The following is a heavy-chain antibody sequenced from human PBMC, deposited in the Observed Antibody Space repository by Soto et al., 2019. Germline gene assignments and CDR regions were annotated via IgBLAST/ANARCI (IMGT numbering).Heavy chain of an antibody. Sequence: GGSLRLSCAASGFTFSSYWMSWVRQAPGKGLEWVANIKQDGSEKYYVDSVKGRFTISRDNAKNSLYLQMNSLRAEDTAVYYCHVLRYFDWTPWVDWFDPWGQGTLVTVSS. CDR2: IKQDGSEK. V-gene: IGHV3-7*01. CDR1: GFTFSSYW. D-gene: IGHD3-9*01. J-gene: IGHJ5*02. CDR3: HVLRYFDWTPWVDWFDP.